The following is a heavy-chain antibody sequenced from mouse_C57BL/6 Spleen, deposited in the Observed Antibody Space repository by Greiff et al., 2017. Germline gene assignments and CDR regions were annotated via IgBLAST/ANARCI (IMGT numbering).Heavy chain of an antibody. Sequence: VQLQQSGPELVKPGASVKISCKASGYAFSSSWMNWVKQRPGKGLEWIGRSYPGDGDTNYNGKVKGKATLTADKSSSTAYMQISSLTSEDSAVYFFARKNLLWYLYAMDYGGQGTSDTVSS. J-gene: IGHJ4*01. CDR1: GYAFSSSW. V-gene: IGHV1-82*01. CDR2: SYPGDGDT. D-gene: IGHD2-1*01. CDR3: ARKNLLWYLYAMDY.